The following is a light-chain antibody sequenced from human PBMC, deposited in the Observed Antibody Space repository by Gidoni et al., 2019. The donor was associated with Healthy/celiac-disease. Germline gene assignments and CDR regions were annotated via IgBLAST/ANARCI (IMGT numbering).Light chain of an antibody. CDR3: QQYNNWPPYT. J-gene: IGKJ2*01. Sequence: EIVMTQYPATLSVSPGERATLSCRASQIVSSNLAWYQQKPGQAPRLLIYGASTRATGIPARFSGSGSGTEFTLTISSLQSEYFAVYYCQQYNNWPPYTFGQGTKLEIK. CDR1: QIVSSN. V-gene: IGKV3-15*01. CDR2: GAS.